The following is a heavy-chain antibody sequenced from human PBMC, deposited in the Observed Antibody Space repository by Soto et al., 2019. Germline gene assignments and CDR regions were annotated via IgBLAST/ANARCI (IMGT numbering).Heavy chain of an antibody. V-gene: IGHV1-69*13. CDR2: IIPIFGTA. J-gene: IGHJ3*02. CDR3: ARKGTTTGAFDI. Sequence: SVKVSCKASGGTFSSYAISWVRQAPGQGLEWMGGIIPIFGTANYAQKFQGRVTITADESTSTAYMELSSLRSEDTAVYYCARKGTTTGAFDIWGQGTMVTVSS. CDR1: GGTFSSYA. D-gene: IGHD1-1*01.